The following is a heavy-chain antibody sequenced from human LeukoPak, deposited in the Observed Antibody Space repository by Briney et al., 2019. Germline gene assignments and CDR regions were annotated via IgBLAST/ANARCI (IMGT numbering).Heavy chain of an antibody. CDR3: ARTTQAFYYYYYMDV. J-gene: IGHJ6*03. Sequence: GGSLRLSCAASGFTFSSCSMNWVRQAPGKGLEWVSYISSSSSTIYYADSVKGRFTISRDNAKNSLYLQMNSLRAEDTAVYYCARTTQAFYYYYYMDVWGKGTTVTVSS. CDR1: GFTFSSCS. D-gene: IGHD1-1*01. V-gene: IGHV3-48*04. CDR2: ISSSSSTI.